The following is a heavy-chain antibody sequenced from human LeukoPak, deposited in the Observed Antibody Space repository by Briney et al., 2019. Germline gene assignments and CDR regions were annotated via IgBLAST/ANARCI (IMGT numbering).Heavy chain of an antibody. Sequence: EGSLRLSCAASGFTFRSYAMNWVRQAPGKGLEWVSSVSDSGGKTYYAASVKGRFTISRDNSKNTLYLQMNSLRAEDTAIYYCAKAPDYDVLTGTSFDSWGLGALVTVSS. CDR1: GFTFRSYA. J-gene: IGHJ4*02. V-gene: IGHV3-23*01. D-gene: IGHD3-9*01. CDR2: VSDSGGKT. CDR3: AKAPDYDVLTGTSFDS.